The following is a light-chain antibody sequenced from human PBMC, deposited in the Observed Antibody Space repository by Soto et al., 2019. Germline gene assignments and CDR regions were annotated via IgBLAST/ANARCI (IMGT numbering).Light chain of an antibody. V-gene: IGKV3-11*01. CDR2: DAS. Sequence: EIVLTQSPATLSLSPGERATLSCRASQSVSSYLAWYQQKPGQAPRLLIYDASNRAPGIPARFSGSGSGTDFTPTITSLEPEDFAVYYCQQRSNWPPYTFGQGPKLEIK. CDR3: QQRSNWPPYT. J-gene: IGKJ2*01. CDR1: QSVSSY.